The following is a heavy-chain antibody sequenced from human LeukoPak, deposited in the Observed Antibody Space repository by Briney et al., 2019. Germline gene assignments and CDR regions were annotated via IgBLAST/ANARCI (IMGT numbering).Heavy chain of an antibody. Sequence: SETLSLTCAVYGGSFSGYYWSWIRQPPGKGLEWIGEINHSGSTNYNPSLKSRVTISVDTSKNQFSLKLSSVTAADTAVYYCARGRPARALLWFGELSLIWGQGTMVTVSS. V-gene: IGHV4-34*01. D-gene: IGHD3-10*01. CDR1: GGSFSGYY. CDR2: INHSGST. CDR3: ARGRPARALLWFGELSLI. J-gene: IGHJ3*02.